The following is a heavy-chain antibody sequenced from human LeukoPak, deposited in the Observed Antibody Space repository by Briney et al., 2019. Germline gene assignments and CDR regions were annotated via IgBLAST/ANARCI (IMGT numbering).Heavy chain of an antibody. D-gene: IGHD6-13*01. J-gene: IGHJ5*02. Sequence: SETLSLTCTVSGGSISSSSYYWGWIRQPPGKGLEWIGSIYYSGSTYYNPSLKSRVTISVDTSKNQFSLQLSSVTAADTAVYYCARESGYSSSWYVGNWFDPWGQGTLVTVSS. V-gene: IGHV4-39*02. CDR1: GGSISSSSYY. CDR2: IYYSGST. CDR3: ARESGYSSSWYVGNWFDP.